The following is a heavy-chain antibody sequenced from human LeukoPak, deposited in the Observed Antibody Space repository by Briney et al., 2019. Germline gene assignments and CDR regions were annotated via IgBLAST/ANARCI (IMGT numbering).Heavy chain of an antibody. CDR1: GGSISSSNW. J-gene: IGHJ5*02. CDR3: ARHGVLLWFGDPEPWFDP. CDR2: IYHSRST. Sequence: SETLSLTCAVSGGSISSSNWWSWVRQPPGKGLEWIGEIYHSRSTNYNPSLKSRVTISVDKSKNQFSLKLSSVTAADTAVYYCARHGVLLWFGDPEPWFDPWGQGTLVTVSS. D-gene: IGHD3-10*01. V-gene: IGHV4-4*02.